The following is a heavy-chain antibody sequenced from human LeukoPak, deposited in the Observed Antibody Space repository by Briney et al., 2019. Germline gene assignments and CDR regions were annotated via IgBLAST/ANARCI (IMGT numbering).Heavy chain of an antibody. J-gene: IGHJ4*02. V-gene: IGHV1-69*04. CDR1: GGTFSSYA. CDR2: IIPILGIA. Sequence: RASVKVSCKASGGTFSSYAISWVRQAPGQGLEWMGRIIPILGIANYAQKFQGRVTITADKSTSTAYMELRSLRSDDTAVYFCARDYYGTPPLDYWGQGTLVTVSS. CDR3: ARDYYGTPPLDY. D-gene: IGHD3-10*01.